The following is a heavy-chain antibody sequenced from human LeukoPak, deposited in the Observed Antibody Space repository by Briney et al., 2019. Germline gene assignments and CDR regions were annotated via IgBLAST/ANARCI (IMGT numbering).Heavy chain of an antibody. J-gene: IGHJ4*02. CDR1: GGSISSSSFY. CDR2: IYYSGST. CDR3: ASGYSYGFDY. D-gene: IGHD5-18*01. V-gene: IGHV4-39*07. Sequence: PSETLSLTCTVSGGSISSSSFYWGWIRQPPGKGLEWIGTIYYSGSTFYNPSLKSRVTVSVDTSKNQFSLKLSSLTAADTAVYYCASGYSYGFDYWGQGTLVTVSS.